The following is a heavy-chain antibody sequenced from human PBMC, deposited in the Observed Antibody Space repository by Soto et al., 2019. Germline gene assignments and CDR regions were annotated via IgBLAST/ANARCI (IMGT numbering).Heavy chain of an antibody. V-gene: IGHV4-39*01. CDR3: ARYSSGNPQFDY. D-gene: IGHD6-19*01. J-gene: IGHJ4*02. Sequence: PSETLSLTCTVSGGSISSSSYYWGWIRQPPGKGPEWIGSIYYSGSTYYNPSLKSRVTISVDTSKNQFSLKLSSVTAADTAVYYCARYSSGNPQFDYWGQGTLVTVSS. CDR1: GGSISSSSYY. CDR2: IYYSGST.